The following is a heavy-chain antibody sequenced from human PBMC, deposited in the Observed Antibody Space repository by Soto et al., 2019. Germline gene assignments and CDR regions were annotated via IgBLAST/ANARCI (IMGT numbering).Heavy chain of an antibody. J-gene: IGHJ3*02. V-gene: IGHV1-69*04. CDR1: GGTFSSYT. CDR2: IIPILGIA. Sequence: GASVKVSCKASGGTFSSYTISWVRQAPGQGLEWMGRIIPILGIANYAQKFQGRVTITADKSTITAYMELSSLRSEDTAVYYCAKDLSWLLLHDGARAFDIWGQGTMVTVSS. CDR3: AKDLSWLLLHDGARAFDI. D-gene: IGHD3-22*01.